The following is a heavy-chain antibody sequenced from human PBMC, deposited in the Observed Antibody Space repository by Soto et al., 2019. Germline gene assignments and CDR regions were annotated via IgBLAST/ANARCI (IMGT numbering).Heavy chain of an antibody. CDR2: IYYSGST. V-gene: IGHV4-39*01. D-gene: IGHD3-10*01. CDR3: AGLRPFYYYIDV. Sequence: SETLSLTCTVSGGSISSSSYYWGWIRQPPGKGLEWIGSIYYSGSTYYNPSLKSRVTISVDTSKNQFSLSLHSMTAADTAVYYCAGLRPFYYYIDVWGKGTPVTVSS. J-gene: IGHJ6*03. CDR1: GGSISSSSYY.